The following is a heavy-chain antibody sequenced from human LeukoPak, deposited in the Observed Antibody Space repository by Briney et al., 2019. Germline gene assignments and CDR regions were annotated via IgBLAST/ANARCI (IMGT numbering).Heavy chain of an antibody. CDR2: INHSGAI. Sequence: SETLSLTCAVYGASFSANDWIWIRQPPGKGLEWIGEINHSGAITYKPSLTRRLTISSDTSKNQFSLKLSSVTAADTAVYYCARYCGSENYCISYWGQGTLVTVSS. V-gene: IGHV4-34*01. D-gene: IGHD3-10*01. J-gene: IGHJ4*02. CDR3: ARYCGSENYCISY. CDR1: GASFSAND.